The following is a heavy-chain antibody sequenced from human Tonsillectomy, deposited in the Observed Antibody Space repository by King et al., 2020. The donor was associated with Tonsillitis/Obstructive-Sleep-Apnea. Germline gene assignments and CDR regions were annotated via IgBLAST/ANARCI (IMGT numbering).Heavy chain of an antibody. V-gene: IGHV1-46*01. CDR3: ARDHGMNYYYYYMDV. CDR2: INPSGGST. CDR1: GYTFTSYF. D-gene: IGHD1-1*01. J-gene: IGHJ6*03. Sequence: QLVQSGAEVKKPGASVKVSCKASGYTFTSYFMHWVRQAPGQGLEWMGIINPSGGSTTYAQKFQGRVTMTRDTSTSTVYMELSSLRSEDTAVYYCARDHGMNYYYYYMDVWGKGTTVTVFS.